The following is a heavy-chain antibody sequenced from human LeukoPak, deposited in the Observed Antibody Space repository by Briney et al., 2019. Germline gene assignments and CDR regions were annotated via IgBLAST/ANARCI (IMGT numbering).Heavy chain of an antibody. CDR3: ARGPRRCTGGICYFDY. V-gene: IGHV5-10-1*01. Sequence: GESLKISCEVSGYNFITYLITWVRQMPGKGLEWMGRIDPRDSYTNYSPSFQDHVTISADMSISTAYLQWSSLKASDTAIYYCARGPRRCTGGICYFDYWGQGTLVTVSS. CDR1: GYNFITYL. CDR2: IDPRDSYT. J-gene: IGHJ4*02. D-gene: IGHD2-8*02.